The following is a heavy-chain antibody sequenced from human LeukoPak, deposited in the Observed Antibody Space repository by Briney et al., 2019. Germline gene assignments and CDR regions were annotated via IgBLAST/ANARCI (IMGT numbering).Heavy chain of an antibody. CDR2: ISYDGSNK. CDR1: GFTFSSYA. Sequence: GGSLRLSCAASGFTFSSYAMHWVRQAPGKGLEWVAVISYDGSNKYYADSVKGRFTISRDNSKNTLYLQMNSLRAEDTAVYYCAREKFPAVPFGVYFDYWGQGTLVTVSS. D-gene: IGHD3-16*01. V-gene: IGHV3-30*04. CDR3: AREKFPAVPFGVYFDY. J-gene: IGHJ4*02.